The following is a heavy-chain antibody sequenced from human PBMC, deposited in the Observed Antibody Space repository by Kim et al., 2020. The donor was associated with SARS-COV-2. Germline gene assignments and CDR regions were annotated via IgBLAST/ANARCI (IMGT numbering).Heavy chain of an antibody. D-gene: IGHD5-12*01. Sequence: GGSLRLSCAASGFTFSSYGMHWVRQAPGKGLEWVAVISYDGSNKYYADSVKGRFTISRDNSKNTLYLQMNSLRAEDTAVYYCAYFPGRDSGYGTGLPLDYWGQGTLVTVSS. J-gene: IGHJ4*02. CDR1: GFTFSSYG. V-gene: IGHV3-30*03. CDR2: ISYDGSNK. CDR3: AYFPGRDSGYGTGLPLDY.